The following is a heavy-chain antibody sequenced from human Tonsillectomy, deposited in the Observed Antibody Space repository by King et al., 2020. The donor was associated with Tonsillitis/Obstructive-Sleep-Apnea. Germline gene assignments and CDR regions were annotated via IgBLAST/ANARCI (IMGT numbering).Heavy chain of an antibody. CDR3: AGDMVLEAGGDAFDI. J-gene: IGHJ3*02. Sequence: VQLQESGPGLVKPSETLSLTCTVSGGSISTYYWSWIRQPPGKGLEWIGYISYSGSTNYNPSLRSRVTISVDTSKNQFSLNLNSVTAADTAVYYWAGDMVLEAGGDAFDIWGQGTMVTVSS. CDR1: GGSISTYY. V-gene: IGHV4-59*01. CDR2: ISYSGST. D-gene: IGHD2-8*01.